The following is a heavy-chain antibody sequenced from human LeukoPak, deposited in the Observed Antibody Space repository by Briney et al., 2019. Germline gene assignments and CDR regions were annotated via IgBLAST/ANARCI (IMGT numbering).Heavy chain of an antibody. V-gene: IGHV3-48*04. CDR2: ISPSSDTI. J-gene: IGHJ4*02. Sequence: GGSLRLSCAASGFTFSSYSMNWVRQAPGKGPEWISYISPSSDTIKYADSVRGRFTISRDNAKNSLYLQVNSLRAEDTAVYYCARDSVAGAYGVFDYWGQGTLVTVSS. D-gene: IGHD6-19*01. CDR3: ARDSVAGAYGVFDY. CDR1: GFTFSSYS.